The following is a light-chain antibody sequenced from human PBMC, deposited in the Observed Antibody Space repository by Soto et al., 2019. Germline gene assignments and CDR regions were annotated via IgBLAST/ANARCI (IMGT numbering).Light chain of an antibody. CDR1: QSVSSNF. V-gene: IGKV3-20*01. J-gene: IGKJ1*01. CDR3: QQYGTSPPT. CDR2: GAF. Sequence: EIVLTQSPGTLSLSPGERATLSCKASQSVSSNFLAWYQRKPGQAPRLLIYGAFYMATDIPYRFSGSGSGTDVTLTIARLEPEDFAVYYCQQYGTSPPTFGQGTKVEI.